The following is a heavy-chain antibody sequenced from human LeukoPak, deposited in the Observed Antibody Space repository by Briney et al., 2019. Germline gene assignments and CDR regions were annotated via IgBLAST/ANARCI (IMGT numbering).Heavy chain of an antibody. J-gene: IGHJ3*02. V-gene: IGHV3-21*01. Sequence: GGSLRLSCAASGFTFSRYTMNWVRQAPGKGLEWVSSISRSTTYIYYADSVKGRFTISRDNAKSSLYLQMNSLRAEDTGVYYCVRNRNSSYSDNSGYYSFPRDAFDISGQGTMVTVSS. CDR3: VRNRNSSYSDNSGYYSFPRDAFDI. CDR2: ISRSTTYI. D-gene: IGHD3-22*01. CDR1: GFTFSRYT.